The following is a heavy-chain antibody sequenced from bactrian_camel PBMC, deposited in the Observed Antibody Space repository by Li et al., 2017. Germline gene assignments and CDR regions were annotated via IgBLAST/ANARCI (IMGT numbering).Heavy chain of an antibody. J-gene: IGHJ4*01. D-gene: IGHD5*01. V-gene: IGHV3S6*01. CDR2: IGVGDDT. CDR3: VDGALRDGWLY. Sequence: VQLVESGGGLVQPGGSLRLSCAASGLTFSRRFMTWVRQAPGKGLEWVGGIGVGDDTYYTDSVKGRFTISRDNAKNTQYLQLNSLKTEDTAMYFCVDGALRDGWLYWGQGTQVTVS. CDR1: GLTFSRRF.